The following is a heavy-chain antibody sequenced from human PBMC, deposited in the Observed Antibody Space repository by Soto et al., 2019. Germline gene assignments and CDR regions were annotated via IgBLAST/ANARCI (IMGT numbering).Heavy chain of an antibody. CDR2: IYWDDDK. V-gene: IGHV2-5*02. J-gene: IGHJ3*02. Sequence: QITLKESGPTLVKPTQTLTLTCTFSGLSLSTSGVGVGWIRQPPGKALEWLALIYWDDDKRYSPSLKSRLTNTKDTTQNQVVLTKTNMDPVDTAPYYCAHTEIAFCGGDCYRGVAFDIWGRGTMVTVSS. D-gene: IGHD2-21*02. CDR3: AHTEIAFCGGDCYRGVAFDI. CDR1: GLSLSTSGVG.